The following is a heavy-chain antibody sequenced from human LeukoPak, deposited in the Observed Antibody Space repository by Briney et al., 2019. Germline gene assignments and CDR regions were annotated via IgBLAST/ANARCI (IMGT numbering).Heavy chain of an antibody. J-gene: IGHJ4*02. V-gene: IGHV3-66*01. CDR2: IYSGGRT. Sequence: GGPVRLPCGASGFTVRSNYMSGVRQPPGKGLEWVSVIYSGGRTYYADSVKGRFTTSSDNSKNTLYLQMNSLRAEDTAVYYCASGFGRVWGQGTLVTVSS. CDR1: GFTVRSNY. CDR3: ASGFGRV. D-gene: IGHD3/OR15-3a*01.